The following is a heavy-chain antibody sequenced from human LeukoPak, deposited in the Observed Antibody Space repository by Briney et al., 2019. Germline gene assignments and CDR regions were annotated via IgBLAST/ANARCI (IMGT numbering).Heavy chain of an antibody. D-gene: IGHD1/OR15-1a*01. Sequence: PGGSLRLSCAASGFTFSSYNMIWVRQAPGKGLEWVSGLSGSGRATYYAHSVKGRFTISRENSKNTMFLQMNSLRVDDTAVYYCARQRVMLTGTGGTWIDPWGQGTLVTVSS. J-gene: IGHJ5*02. CDR2: LSGSGRAT. CDR1: GFTFSSYN. CDR3: ARQRVMLTGTGGTWIDP. V-gene: IGHV3-23*01.